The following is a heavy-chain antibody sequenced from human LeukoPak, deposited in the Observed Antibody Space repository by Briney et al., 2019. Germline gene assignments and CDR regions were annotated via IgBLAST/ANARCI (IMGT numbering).Heavy chain of an antibody. CDR3: ARNRDGYFLGYYGMDV. J-gene: IGHJ6*02. CDR1: GFTFSSYW. Sequence: GGSLRRSCAASGFTFSSYWMHWVRQAPGKGLVWVSRINRDGSSTSYADSVKGRFTISRDNAKNTLYLQMNSLRAEDTAVYYCARNRDGYFLGYYGMDVWGQGTTVTVSS. D-gene: IGHD5-24*01. CDR2: INRDGSST. V-gene: IGHV3-74*01.